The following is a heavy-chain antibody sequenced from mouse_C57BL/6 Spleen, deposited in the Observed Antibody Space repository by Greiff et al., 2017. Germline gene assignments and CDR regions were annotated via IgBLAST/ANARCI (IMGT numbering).Heavy chain of an antibody. CDR2: INPGSGGT. CDR3: ARREFAY. J-gene: IGHJ3*01. V-gene: IGHV1-54*01. CDR1: GYAFTNYL. Sequence: VQLQQSGAELVRPGTSVKVSCKASGYAFTNYLIEWVKQRPGQGLEWIGVINPGSGGTNYNGKFKGKATLTADKSSSTAYMQLSSLTSEDSAVYFCARREFAYWGQGTLVTVSA.